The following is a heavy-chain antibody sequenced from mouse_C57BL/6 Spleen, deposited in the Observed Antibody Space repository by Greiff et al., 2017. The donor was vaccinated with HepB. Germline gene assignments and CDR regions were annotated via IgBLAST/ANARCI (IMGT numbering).Heavy chain of an antibody. CDR1: GYSITSGYY. CDR3: ARGGDWEPFDY. D-gene: IGHD4-1*01. J-gene: IGHJ2*01. V-gene: IGHV3-6*01. CDR2: ISYDGSN. Sequence: DVKLQESGPGLVKPSQSLSLTCSVTGYSITSGYYWNWIRQFPGNKLEWMGYISYDGSNNYNPSLKNRISITRDTSKNQFFLKLNSVTTEDTATYYCARGGDWEPFDYWGQAPLSQSPQ.